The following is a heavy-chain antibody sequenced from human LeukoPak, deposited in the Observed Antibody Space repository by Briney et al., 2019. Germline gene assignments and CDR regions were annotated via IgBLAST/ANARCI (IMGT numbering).Heavy chain of an antibody. CDR2: INENGGST. Sequence: PGGSLRLSCLVSGFTFSNYVMYWVRQTPGKGLECISSINENGGSTSYTDSVKGRFTISRDNSKNTLFLQMTSLRSEDTAVYYCVKLQEPYYFGSWGRGTLVTLSS. CDR3: VKLQEPYYFGS. CDR1: GFTFSNYV. V-gene: IGHV3-64D*09. J-gene: IGHJ4*02.